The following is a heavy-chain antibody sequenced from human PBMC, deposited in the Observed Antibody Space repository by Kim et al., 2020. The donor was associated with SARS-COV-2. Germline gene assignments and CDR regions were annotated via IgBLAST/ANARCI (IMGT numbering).Heavy chain of an antibody. V-gene: IGHV1-46*01. J-gene: IGHJ4*02. CDR3: ARLYSRSWSFDY. Sequence: RYAQKFQGSVPITRDTSTRPVYMELSSLRSEDTAVYYCARLYSRSWSFDYWGQGTLVTVSS. D-gene: IGHD6-6*01.